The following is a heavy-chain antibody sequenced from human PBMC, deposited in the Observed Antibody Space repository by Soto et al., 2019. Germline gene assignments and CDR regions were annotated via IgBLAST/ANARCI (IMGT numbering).Heavy chain of an antibody. Sequence: QLQLVQSGAEAKKPGASVKVSCKASGYTFTSYGISWVRQAPGQGLEWMGWISAYNGNTNYAQKLQGRVTMTTDTSTSTAYMELRSLRSDDTAVYYCARGAARYCSSTSCYEGYYGMDVWGQGTTVTVSS. CDR1: GYTFTSYG. D-gene: IGHD2-2*01. CDR3: ARGAARYCSSTSCYEGYYGMDV. CDR2: ISAYNGNT. J-gene: IGHJ6*01. V-gene: IGHV1-18*01.